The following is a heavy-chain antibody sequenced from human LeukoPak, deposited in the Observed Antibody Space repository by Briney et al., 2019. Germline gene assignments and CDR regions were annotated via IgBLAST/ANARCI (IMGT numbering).Heavy chain of an antibody. CDR2: INPNSGGT. CDR3: ARVDPVYSMDFRSWFDP. D-gene: IGHD3-3*01. J-gene: IGHJ5*02. V-gene: IGHV1-2*02. CDR1: GYTFTSNY. Sequence: AASVKVSCKAFGYTFTSNYMHWVRQAPGQGLEWMGWINPNSGGTNYAQKFQGRVTMTRDTSISTAYMELSRLRSDDTAVYYCARVDPVYSMDFRSWFDPWGQGTLVTVSS.